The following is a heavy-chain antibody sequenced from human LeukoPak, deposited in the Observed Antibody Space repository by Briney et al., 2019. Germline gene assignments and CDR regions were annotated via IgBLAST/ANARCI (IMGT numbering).Heavy chain of an antibody. V-gene: IGHV4-39*07. CDR2: IYYSGST. CDR1: GDSISSSSYY. CDR3: ARGDSGWYGNWFDP. J-gene: IGHJ5*02. Sequence: SETLSLTCTVSGDSISSSSYYWGCIRQPPGKGLEWIGSIYYSGSTYYNPSLKSRVTISVDTSKNQFSLKLSSVTAADTAVYYCARGDSGWYGNWFDPWGQGTLVTVSS. D-gene: IGHD6-19*01.